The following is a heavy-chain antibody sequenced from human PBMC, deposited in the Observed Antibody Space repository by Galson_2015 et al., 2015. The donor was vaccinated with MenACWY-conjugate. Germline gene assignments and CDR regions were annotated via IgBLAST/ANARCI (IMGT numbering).Heavy chain of an antibody. CDR1: GYSITSHW. D-gene: IGHD5-18*01. CDR3: ATTALVGNFDY. V-gene: IGHV5-51*01. J-gene: IGHJ4*02. CDR2: IYPADSDT. Sequence: QSGAEVKKPGESLKISCKLSGYSITSHWIGWARQMPGKGLEWMGNIYPADSDTRYSPSFQGQVTISADKSIRAAYLQWSGLKASDPALYFCATTALVGNFDYWGQGTLVPVSS.